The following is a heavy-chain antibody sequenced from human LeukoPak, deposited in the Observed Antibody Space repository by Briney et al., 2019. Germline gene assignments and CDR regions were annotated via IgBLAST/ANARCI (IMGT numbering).Heavy chain of an antibody. V-gene: IGHV4-39*07. CDR1: GGSISSSSYY. D-gene: IGHD3-9*01. CDR3: GRLNWLLFYFDY. CDR2: IYYSGST. Sequence: SETLSLTCTVSGGSISSSSYYWGWIRQPPGKGLEWIGGIYYSGSTYYNPSLKSRVTISVDTPKNQFSLKLSSVTAADTAVYYCGRLNWLLFYFDYWGQGTLVTVSS. J-gene: IGHJ4*02.